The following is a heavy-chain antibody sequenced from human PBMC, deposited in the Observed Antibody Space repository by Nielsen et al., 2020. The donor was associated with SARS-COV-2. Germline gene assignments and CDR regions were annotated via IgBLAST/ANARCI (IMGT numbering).Heavy chain of an antibody. V-gene: IGHV3-7*05. CDR3: ARGRGLDG. CDR1: GFSFNRYT. D-gene: IGHD3/OR15-3a*01. CDR2: MREDGREK. J-gene: IGHJ6*02. Sequence: GGSLRLSCAASGFSFNRYTMSWVRQAPGKGLEWVANMREDGREKYYVDSVKGRFTISRDNAKNSVYLQMNSLRAEDTAVYYCARGRGLDGWGQGTTVTVSS.